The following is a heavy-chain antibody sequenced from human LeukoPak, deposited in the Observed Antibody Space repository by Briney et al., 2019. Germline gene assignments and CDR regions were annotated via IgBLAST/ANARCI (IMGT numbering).Heavy chain of an antibody. CDR3: ASFLAGVFDY. V-gene: IGHV4-59*01. CDR2: IYYSGST. Sequence: DPSETLSLTCTVSGGSISSYYWSWIRQPPGKGLEWIGYIYYSGSTNYNPSHKSRVTISVDTSKNQFSLKLSSVTAADTAVYYCASFLAGVFDYWGQGTLVTVSS. J-gene: IGHJ4*02. CDR1: GGSISSYY. D-gene: IGHD6-13*01.